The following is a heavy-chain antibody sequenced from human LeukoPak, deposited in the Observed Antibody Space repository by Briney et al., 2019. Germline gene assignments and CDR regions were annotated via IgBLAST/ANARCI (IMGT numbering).Heavy chain of an antibody. J-gene: IGHJ4*02. CDR2: ISYDGSNQ. CDR3: ARPYYYDSSGYPY. D-gene: IGHD3-22*01. V-gene: IGHV3-30*03. CDR1: GFTFSSYG. Sequence: GRSLRLSCAASGFTFSSYGIHWVRQAPGKGLEWVAVISYDGSNQYYAESVKGRFTISRDNSKNTLYLQMNSLRAEDTAVYYCARPYYYDSSGYPYWGQGTLVTVSS.